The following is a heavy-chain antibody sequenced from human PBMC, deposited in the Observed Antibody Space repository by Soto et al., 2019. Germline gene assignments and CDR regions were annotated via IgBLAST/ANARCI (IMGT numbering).Heavy chain of an antibody. D-gene: IGHD3-9*01. CDR2: ISSSSSYT. CDR1: GFTFSDYY. Sequence: GGSLRLSCAASGFTFSDYYMSWIRQAPGKGLEWVSYISSSSSYTNYADSVKGRFTISRDNAKNSLYLQMNSLRAEDTAVYYCARADDILTFGLDPWGQGTLVTVSS. CDR3: ARADDILTFGLDP. J-gene: IGHJ5*02. V-gene: IGHV3-11*06.